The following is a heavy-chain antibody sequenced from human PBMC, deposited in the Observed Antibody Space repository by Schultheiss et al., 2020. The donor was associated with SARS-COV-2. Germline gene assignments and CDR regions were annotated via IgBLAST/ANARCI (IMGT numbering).Heavy chain of an antibody. CDR3: AREAYYYYGMDV. J-gene: IGHJ6*02. Sequence: GGSLRLSCAASGFTFSSHWMHWVHQAPGKGLVWVSRMNGDGSSTRYADSVKGRFTISRDNAKNTLYLQMNSLRAEDTAVYYCAREAYYYYGMDVWGQGTTVTVSS. V-gene: IGHV3-74*01. CDR1: GFTFSSHW. CDR2: MNGDGSST.